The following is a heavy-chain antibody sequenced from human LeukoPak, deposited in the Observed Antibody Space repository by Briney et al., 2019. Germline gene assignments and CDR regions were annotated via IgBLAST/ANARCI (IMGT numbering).Heavy chain of an antibody. V-gene: IGHV3-30*02. CDR3: AKDHIVYSSSELGIFDY. Sequence: GGSLRLSCAASGFTFSSYGMHWVRQAPGKGLEWVAFIRYDGSNKIYADSVKGRFTISRDNSKNTLYLQMNSLRAVDTTVYYCAKDHIVYSSSELGIFDYWGQGTLVTVSS. CDR1: GFTFSSYG. CDR2: IRYDGSNK. D-gene: IGHD6-6*01. J-gene: IGHJ4*02.